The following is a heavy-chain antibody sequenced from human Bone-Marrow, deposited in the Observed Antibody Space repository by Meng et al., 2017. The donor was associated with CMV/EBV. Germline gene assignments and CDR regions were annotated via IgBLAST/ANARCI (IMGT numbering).Heavy chain of an antibody. Sequence: GSLRLSCTVSGGSVSSGSYYWSWIRQPPGKGLEWIGYIYYSGSTNYNPSLKSRVTISVDTSKNQFSLKLSSVTAADTAVYYCARDSMYSSGWNYYYYGMEVWGQWTMVHVSS. V-gene: IGHV4-61*01. D-gene: IGHD6-19*01. CDR2: IYYSGST. CDR3: ARDSMYSSGWNYYYYGMEV. J-gene: IGHJ6*02. CDR1: GGSVSSGSYY.